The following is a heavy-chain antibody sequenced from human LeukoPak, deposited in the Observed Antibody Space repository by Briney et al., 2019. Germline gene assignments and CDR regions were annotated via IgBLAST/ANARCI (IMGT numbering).Heavy chain of an antibody. D-gene: IGHD1-1*01. CDR2: IYSSGST. CDR1: GASISSYY. Sequence: SETLSLTCTVSGASISSYYWSWLRQPPGKGLEWIGSIYSSGSTNHNPSLNRRATITEDTSKNQFSLKLSSVTAADTAVYYCARHPKRGSWFDTWGQGALVTVSS. CDR3: ARHPKRGSWFDT. V-gene: IGHV4-4*09. J-gene: IGHJ5*02.